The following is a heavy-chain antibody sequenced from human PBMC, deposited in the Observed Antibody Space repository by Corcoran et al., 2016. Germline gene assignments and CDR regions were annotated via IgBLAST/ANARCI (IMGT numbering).Heavy chain of an antibody. D-gene: IGHD6-19*01. CDR3: ARNRATVSDSHWFDP. V-gene: IGHV1-3*01. J-gene: IGHJ5*02. CDR1: GYTFTSYA. CDR2: INAGTGNT. Sequence: QVQLVQSGTEVKKPGASVKVSCKASGYTFTSYAIHWVRQAPGQSLEWMGWINAGTGNTKYSQPFQGRVSITMDTSATIAYMELSSLRSEDTALYYCARNRATVSDSHWFDPWGQGTLVIVSS.